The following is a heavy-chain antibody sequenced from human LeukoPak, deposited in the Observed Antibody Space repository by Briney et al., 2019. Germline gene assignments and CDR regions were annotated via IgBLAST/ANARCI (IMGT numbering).Heavy chain of an antibody. CDR2: TSASGAST. D-gene: IGHD4-23*01. J-gene: IGHJ4*02. CDR3: AKRSDYGGNWNYFDY. CDR1: GSTFSSYG. V-gene: IGHV3-23*01. Sequence: GGSLRLSCAASGSTFSSYGMSWVRQAPGKGLEWVSATSASGASTYYADSVKGRFTISRDNSKNTLYLHMSSLRAEDTAVYYCAKRSDYGGNWNYFDYWGQGTLVTVSS.